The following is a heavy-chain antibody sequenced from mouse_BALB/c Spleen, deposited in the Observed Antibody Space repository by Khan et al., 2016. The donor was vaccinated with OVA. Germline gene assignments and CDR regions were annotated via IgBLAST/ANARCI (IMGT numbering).Heavy chain of an antibody. CDR3: AKDGNYYGSSAWFAY. J-gene: IGHJ3*01. D-gene: IGHD1-1*01. V-gene: IGHV5-17*02. Sequence: EVELVESGGGLVQPGGSRKLSCAASGFTFSSFGMHWVRQAPEKGLEWVAYISSGSSTIYYADTVKGRFTISRDNPKNTLFLQMTSLRSEDTAMYYCAKDGNYYGSSAWFAYWGQGTLVTVSA. CDR1: GFTFSSFG. CDR2: ISSGSSTI.